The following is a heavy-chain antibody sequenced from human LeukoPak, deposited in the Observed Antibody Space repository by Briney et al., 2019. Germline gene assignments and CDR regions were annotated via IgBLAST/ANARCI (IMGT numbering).Heavy chain of an antibody. V-gene: IGHV3-7*03. J-gene: IGHJ5*02. CDR2: IKQDGSEK. CDR3: AKIRGSSWYGTS. CDR1: GFTFSSYW. D-gene: IGHD6-13*01. Sequence: GGSLRLSCAASGFTFSSYWMSWVRQAPGKGLEWVANIKQDGSEKYYVDSVKGRFTISRDNSKNTLYLQMNSLRAEDTAVYYCAKIRGSSWYGTSWGQGTLVTVSS.